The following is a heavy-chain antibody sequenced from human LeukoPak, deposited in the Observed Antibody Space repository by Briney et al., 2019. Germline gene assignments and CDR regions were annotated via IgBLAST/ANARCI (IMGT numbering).Heavy chain of an antibody. Sequence: SETLSLTCAVYGGSFSGYYWSWIRQPPGKGLEWIGEINHSGSTNYNPSLKRRVTISVDTSKNQFSLKLSSVTAADTAVYYCARRYCSSTSCFRSWFDPWGQGTLVAVSS. CDR3: ARRYCSSTSCFRSWFDP. V-gene: IGHV4-34*01. D-gene: IGHD2-2*01. CDR1: GGSFSGYY. CDR2: INHSGST. J-gene: IGHJ5*02.